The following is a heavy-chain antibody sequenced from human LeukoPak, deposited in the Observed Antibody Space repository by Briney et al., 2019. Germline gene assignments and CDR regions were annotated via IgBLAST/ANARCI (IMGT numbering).Heavy chain of an antibody. CDR1: GGSISTSNYY. J-gene: IGHJ3*02. V-gene: IGHV4-39*07. CDR3: AKSNGYGLVDI. D-gene: IGHD3-10*01. Sequence: SETLSLTCTVSGGSISTSNYYWGWVRQPPGKGLEWIGNIFYSPSLKSRVTISLDTSRNQFSLKLNSVTAADTAVYYCAKSNGYGLVDIWGQGTMVTVSS. CDR2: IFYS.